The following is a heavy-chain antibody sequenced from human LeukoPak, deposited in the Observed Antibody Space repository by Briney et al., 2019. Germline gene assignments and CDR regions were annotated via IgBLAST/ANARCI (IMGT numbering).Heavy chain of an antibody. Sequence: PGGSLRLSCAASGFTFSSYAMHWVRQAPGKGLEWVAVIPYDGSNKYYADSVKGRFTISRDNSKNTLYLQMNSLRAEDTAVYYCARDRITMVRGVIINYFDYWGQGTLVTVSS. CDR1: GFTFSSYA. CDR3: ARDRITMVRGVIINYFDY. CDR2: IPYDGSNK. V-gene: IGHV3-30*04. D-gene: IGHD3-10*01. J-gene: IGHJ4*02.